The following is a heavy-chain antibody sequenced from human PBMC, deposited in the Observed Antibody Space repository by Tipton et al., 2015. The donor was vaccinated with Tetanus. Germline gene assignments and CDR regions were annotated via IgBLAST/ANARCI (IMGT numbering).Heavy chain of an antibody. CDR1: GFTFSSYA. CDR3: ARANRVVAYYYYGMDV. Sequence: SLRLSCAASGFTFSSYAMSWVRQAPGKGLEWVSAISGSGGSTYYADSVKGRFTISRDNAKNSLYLQMNSLRAEDTAVYYCARANRVVAYYYYGMDVWGQGTTVTVSS. D-gene: IGHD2-15*01. V-gene: IGHV3-23*01. CDR2: ISGSGGST. J-gene: IGHJ6*02.